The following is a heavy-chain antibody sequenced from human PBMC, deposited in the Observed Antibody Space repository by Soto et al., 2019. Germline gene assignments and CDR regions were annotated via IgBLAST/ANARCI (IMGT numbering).Heavy chain of an antibody. CDR3: ARAPRGSSSNCPCYYTIAV. CDR2: IWYDGSDK. J-gene: IGHJ6*02. V-gene: IGHV3-33*01. D-gene: IGHD2-2*01. CDR1: GFTFTTSG. Sequence: QVQLVESGGGVVQPGRSLRLSCAASGFTFTTSGLHWVRQAPGKGLEWVAFIWYDGSDKYYADSVKGRFTISRDNSKNTVYLQMNSLRAEDTALYYCARAPRGSSSNCPCYYTIAVWGRGTTVTVSS.